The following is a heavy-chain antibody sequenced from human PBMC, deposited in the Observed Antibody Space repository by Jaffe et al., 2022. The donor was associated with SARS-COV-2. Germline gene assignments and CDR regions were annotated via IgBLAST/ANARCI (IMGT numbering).Heavy chain of an antibody. CDR3: AKRAHIVVVTANPIDN. J-gene: IGHJ4*02. CDR2: ISGSGGST. D-gene: IGHD2-21*02. Sequence: EVQLLESGGGLVQPGGSLRLSCAASGFTFSSYAMSWVRQAPGKGLEWVSAISGSGGSTFYADSVKGRFTISRDNSKNTLYLQMNSLRAEDTAVYYCAKRAHIVVVTANPIDNWGQGTLVTVSS. V-gene: IGHV3-23*01. CDR1: GFTFSSYA.